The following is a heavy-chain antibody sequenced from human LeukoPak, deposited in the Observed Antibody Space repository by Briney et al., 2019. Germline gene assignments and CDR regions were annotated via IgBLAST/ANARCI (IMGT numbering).Heavy chain of an antibody. Sequence: SQTLSLTCAISGDSVSTNSAAWNWIRQSPSRGLEWLGRTYYRSKWYNDYAVSVKSRIIINPDTSKNQFALHLNSVTPEDTAVYYCARGGRIAAAPFDPWGQGTLVTVSS. V-gene: IGHV6-1*01. D-gene: IGHD6-13*01. CDR3: ARGGRIAAAPFDP. CDR2: TYYRSKWYN. J-gene: IGHJ5*02. CDR1: GDSVSTNSAA.